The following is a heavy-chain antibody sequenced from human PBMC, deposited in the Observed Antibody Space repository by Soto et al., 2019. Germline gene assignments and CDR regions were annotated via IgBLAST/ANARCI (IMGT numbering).Heavy chain of an antibody. Sequence: EVQLVESGGGLVKPGGSLRLSCAVSGFTFSAYTMSWVRQPPGKGLEWVATISSSSTYVKYADSVKGRFTISRDNARKSLYLTMESAGVEDTALYYCARVHIAARDYWGQGTLVTVSS. V-gene: IGHV3-21*01. D-gene: IGHD6-13*01. CDR1: GFTFSAYT. J-gene: IGHJ4*02. CDR3: ARVHIAARDY. CDR2: ISSSSTYV.